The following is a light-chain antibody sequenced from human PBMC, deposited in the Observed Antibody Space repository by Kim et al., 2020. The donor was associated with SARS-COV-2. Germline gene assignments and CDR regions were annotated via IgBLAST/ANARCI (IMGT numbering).Light chain of an antibody. V-gene: IGLV3-19*01. J-gene: IGLJ2*01. CDR1: SLRNYD. Sequence: SSELTQDPAVSVALGQTVRITCQGDSLRNYDASWYQQKPGQAPVVVIYGKNNRLSGIPDRFSGSTSGNTASLTITGAQAEDEAVYYCNSRDSSTNHLVFGGGTQLTVL. CDR3: NSRDSSTNHLV. CDR2: GKN.